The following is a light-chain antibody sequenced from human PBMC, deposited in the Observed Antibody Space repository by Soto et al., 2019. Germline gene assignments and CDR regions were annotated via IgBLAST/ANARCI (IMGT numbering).Light chain of an antibody. J-gene: IGKJ5*01. CDR1: QSVSSY. CDR2: DAS. Sequence: EIGLTQSPATLSLSPGERATLSCRASQSVSSYLAWYQQKPGQAPRLLIYDASTRATGIPARFSGSGSGTDLTLTISSLEPEDFAVYYCQQRSNWPITFGQGTRLEIK. CDR3: QQRSNWPIT. V-gene: IGKV3-11*01.